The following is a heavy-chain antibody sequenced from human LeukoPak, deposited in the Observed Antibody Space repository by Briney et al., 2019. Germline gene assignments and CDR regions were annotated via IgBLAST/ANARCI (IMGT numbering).Heavy chain of an antibody. CDR2: VSYDGNTK. D-gene: IGHD1/OR15-1a*01. V-gene: IGHV3-30*18. CDR1: GFTFRSYG. J-gene: IGHJ4*02. CDR3: AKNKGSSVAYDY. Sequence: GGSLRLSCAATGFTFRSYGMHWVRQAPGKGLEWVAVVSYDGNTKYYADSVKGRITISRDNSKNTLYLQTNSLRAEGTAVYYCAKNKGSSVAYDYWGQGTLVTVSS.